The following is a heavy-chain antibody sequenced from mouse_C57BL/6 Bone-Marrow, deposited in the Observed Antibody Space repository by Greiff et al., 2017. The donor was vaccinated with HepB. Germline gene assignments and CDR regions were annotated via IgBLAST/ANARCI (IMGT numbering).Heavy chain of an antibody. CDR3: ARNYGSSRGDY. V-gene: IGHV7-3*01. CDR2: IRNKANGYTT. D-gene: IGHD1-1*01. J-gene: IGHJ2*01. CDR1: GFTFTDYY. Sequence: EVNLVESGGGLVQPGGSLSLSCAASGFTFTDYYMSWVRQPPGKALEWLGFIRNKANGYTTEYSASVKGRFTISRDNSQSILYLQMNALRAEDSATYYCARNYGSSRGDYWGQGTTLTVS.